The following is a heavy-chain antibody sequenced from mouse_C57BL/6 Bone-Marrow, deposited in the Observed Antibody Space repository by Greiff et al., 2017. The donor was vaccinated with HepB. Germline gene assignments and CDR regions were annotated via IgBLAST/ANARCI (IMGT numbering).Heavy chain of an antibody. CDR1: GYAFSSYW. CDR3: ARSKGGVLLDY. Sequence: QVQLKESGAELVKPGASVKISCKASGYAFSSYWMNWVKQRPGKGLEWIGQIYPGDGDTNYNGKFKGKATLTADKSSSTAYMQLSSLTSEDSAVYFCARSKGGVLLDYWGQGTTLTVSS. CDR2: IYPGDGDT. V-gene: IGHV1-80*01. J-gene: IGHJ2*01.